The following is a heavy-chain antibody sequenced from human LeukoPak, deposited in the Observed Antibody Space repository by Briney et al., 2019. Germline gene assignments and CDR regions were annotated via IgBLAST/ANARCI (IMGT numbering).Heavy chain of an antibody. CDR3: ARGAGRMFRGILGV. J-gene: IGHJ6*04. Sequence: SQTLSLTCTVSGGSISSGDYYWSWIRQPPGKGLEWIGYIYYSGSTYYNPSLKSRVTISVDTSKNQFSLKLSSVTAADTAVYYCARGAGRMFRGILGVWGKGPTATVSS. CDR2: IYYSGST. V-gene: IGHV4-30-4*01. D-gene: IGHD3-10*01. CDR1: GGSISSGDYY.